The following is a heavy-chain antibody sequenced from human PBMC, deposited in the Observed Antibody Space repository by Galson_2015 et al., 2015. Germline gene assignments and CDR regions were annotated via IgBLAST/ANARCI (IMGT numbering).Heavy chain of an antibody. V-gene: IGHV1-69*13. D-gene: IGHD1-1*01. J-gene: IGHJ4*02. CDR3: ARLMEPETDFDY. CDR1: GGTFSSYA. CDR2: IIPIFGTA. Sequence: SVKVSCKASGGTFSSYAISWVRQAPGQGLVWMGGIIPIFGTANYAQKFQGRVTITADESTSTAYMELSSLRSEDTAVYYCARLMEPETDFDYWGQGTLVTVSS.